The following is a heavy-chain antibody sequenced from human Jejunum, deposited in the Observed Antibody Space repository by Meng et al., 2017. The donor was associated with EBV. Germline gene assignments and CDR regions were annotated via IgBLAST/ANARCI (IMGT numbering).Heavy chain of an antibody. Sequence: EVQVLESGGGLIRPGGSLRLSCAASGFIVSGHYMSWVRQAPGKGLEWVSVIYTDGSTYYADSVKGRFTISRDNSKNTLFIQMNNLRVDDTAVYYCVRGPWNNWGQGTLVTVSS. CDR1: GFIVSGHY. V-gene: IGHV3-53*01. J-gene: IGHJ4*02. CDR3: VRGPWNN. D-gene: IGHD1/OR15-1a*01. CDR2: IYTDGST.